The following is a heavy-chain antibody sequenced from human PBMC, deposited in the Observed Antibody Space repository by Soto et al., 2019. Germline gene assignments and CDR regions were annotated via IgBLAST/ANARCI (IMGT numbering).Heavy chain of an antibody. V-gene: IGHV3-23*01. CDR3: AKGWCDS. CDR2: ISGSGGGT. Sequence: GGSXRLSCAASGFTCNNHGMHWVRQAPGKGLEWVSSISGSGGGTYYADSVKGRFIISRDNSKNTLDMQMNSLRVEDTAVYYCAKGWCDSWGQGTLVTVSS. CDR1: GFTCNNHG. J-gene: IGHJ5*01.